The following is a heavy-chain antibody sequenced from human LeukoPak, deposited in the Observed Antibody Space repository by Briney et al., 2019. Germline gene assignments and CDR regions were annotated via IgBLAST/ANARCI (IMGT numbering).Heavy chain of an antibody. D-gene: IGHD3-10*01. CDR1: GDSISRGYY. CDR2: IYHSGSN. V-gene: IGHV4-38-2*01. Sequence: PSETLSLTCAVSGDSISRGYYWGGIRPPPGKGQEWIGIIYHSGSNYYNPSLKRRVTISGDTSKNQFSLKLSSVTAADTAVYYCARALDYYGSGSYYDYWGQGTLVTVSS. CDR3: ARALDYYGSGSYYDY. J-gene: IGHJ4*02.